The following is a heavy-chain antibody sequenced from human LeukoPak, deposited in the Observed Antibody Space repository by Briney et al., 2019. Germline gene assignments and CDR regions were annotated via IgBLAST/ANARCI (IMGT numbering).Heavy chain of an antibody. CDR3: AGGLGWITDP. Sequence: GGSLRLSCEASGFTFSNYWMNWVRQAPGKGLEWVANIKQDGSVKNYVDSVKGRFAISRDNAKNSLYLQMSSLRADDAAVYYCAGGLGWITDPWGQGTLVTVSS. CDR1: GFTFSNYW. D-gene: IGHD6-19*01. V-gene: IGHV3-7*01. J-gene: IGHJ5*02. CDR2: IKQDGSVK.